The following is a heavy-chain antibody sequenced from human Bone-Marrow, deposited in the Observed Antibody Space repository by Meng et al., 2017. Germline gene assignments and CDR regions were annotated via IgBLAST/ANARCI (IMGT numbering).Heavy chain of an antibody. Sequence: ASVKVSCKASGYTFTSYGISWVRQAPGQGLEWMGWISAYNGNTNYAQKLQGRVTMTTDTSTSTAYMKLRSLRSDNTAVYYCARGGSGSYYIHRYNWFDPWGQGTLVTVSS. CDR2: ISAYNGNT. V-gene: IGHV1-18*01. CDR3: ARGGSGSYYIHRYNWFDP. CDR1: GYTFTSYG. D-gene: IGHD3-10*01. J-gene: IGHJ5*02.